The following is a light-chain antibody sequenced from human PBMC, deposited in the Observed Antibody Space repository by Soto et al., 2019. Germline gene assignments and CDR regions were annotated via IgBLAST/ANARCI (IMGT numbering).Light chain of an antibody. V-gene: IGKV1-12*01. J-gene: IGKJ1*01. Sequence: DIQMTQSPSSVSASVGDRVTITCRASQGIGDRLAWYQQRPGKVPQLVIYFASTLPSGVPSRFSASGSGAEFTLTINPRQAEDFATYYCLHTYSFPRTFGQGTKVEI. CDR1: QGIGDR. CDR3: LHTYSFPRT. CDR2: FAS.